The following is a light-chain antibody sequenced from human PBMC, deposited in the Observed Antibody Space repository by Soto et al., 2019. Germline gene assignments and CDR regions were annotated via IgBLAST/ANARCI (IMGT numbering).Light chain of an antibody. CDR3: QQRSNWLIT. Sequence: EIVFTQSPGTLSLSPGERATLSCRASQSVSNNYLAWYQQKPGQAPRLLIYGASNRATGIPDRFSGSGSGTDFTLTISSLEPEDFAVYYCQQRSNWLITFGQGTRLEIK. V-gene: IGKV3D-20*02. CDR1: QSVSNNY. J-gene: IGKJ5*01. CDR2: GAS.